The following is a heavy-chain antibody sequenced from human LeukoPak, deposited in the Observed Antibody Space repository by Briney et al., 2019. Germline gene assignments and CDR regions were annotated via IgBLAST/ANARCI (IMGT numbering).Heavy chain of an antibody. D-gene: IGHD2-15*01. CDR2: IYYSGST. V-gene: IGHV4-61*01. J-gene: IGHJ4*02. CDR3: ARGYCSGGSCYSRTLGY. CDR1: GGSVSSGSYY. Sequence: SETLSLTCTVPGGSVSSGSYYWSWIRQPPGKGLEWIGYIYYSGSTNYNPSLKSRVTISVDTSKNQFSLKLSSVTAADTAVYYCARGYCSGGSCYSRTLGYWGQGTLVTVSS.